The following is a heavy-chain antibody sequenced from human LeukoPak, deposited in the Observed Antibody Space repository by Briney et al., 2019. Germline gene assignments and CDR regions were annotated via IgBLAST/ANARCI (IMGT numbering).Heavy chain of an antibody. Sequence: GSLRLSCAAPGFTFSSYAMSWVRQAPGEGLGWVSAISGSGGSTYYADSVKGRFTISRDNAKDSLYLQMNSLRAEDTAVYYCAREIYYDSSGQGYFDYWGQGTLVTVSS. J-gene: IGHJ4*02. V-gene: IGHV3-23*01. CDR2: ISGSGGST. D-gene: IGHD3-22*01. CDR1: GFTFSSYA. CDR3: AREIYYDSSGQGYFDY.